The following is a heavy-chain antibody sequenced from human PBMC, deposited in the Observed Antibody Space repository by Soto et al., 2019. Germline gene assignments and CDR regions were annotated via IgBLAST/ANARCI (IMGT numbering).Heavy chain of an antibody. CDR1: GGSISIGGYY. D-gene: IGHD3-3*01. CDR3: ARKNNFSSGSFYYSGLDV. V-gene: IGHV4-31*03. CDR2: IYRSDNA. Sequence: QMQLQESGAGLVKPSQTLSLICTVSGGSISIGGYYWSWIRHHPGKGLEWIGYIYRSDNAYYNPSLESRVAISVDTSKNQFSLKVSSVTVADTAVYYCARKNNFSSGSFYYSGLDVWGQGTSVTVSS. J-gene: IGHJ6*02.